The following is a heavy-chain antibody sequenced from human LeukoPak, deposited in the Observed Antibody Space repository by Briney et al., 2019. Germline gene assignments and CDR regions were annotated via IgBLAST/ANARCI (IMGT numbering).Heavy chain of an antibody. CDR2: IRYDGSNK. V-gene: IGHV3-30*02. D-gene: IGHD2-2*01. CDR3: AKEREHCSSTSCLYYFDY. J-gene: IGHJ4*02. CDR1: GFTFSSYV. Sequence: GGSVTLSCSASGFTFSSYVMHWLRPAPGKGLEGVAFIRYDGSNKYYADSVKGRFTISRDNSKNTLYLQMNSLRAEDTAVYYCAKEREHCSSTSCLYYFDYWGQGTLVTVSS.